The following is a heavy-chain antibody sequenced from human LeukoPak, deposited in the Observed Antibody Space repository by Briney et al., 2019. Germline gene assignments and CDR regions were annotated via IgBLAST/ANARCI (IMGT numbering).Heavy chain of an antibody. V-gene: IGHV1-8*01. D-gene: IGHD3-3*01. Sequence: ASVKVSCKASGYTFTSYDINWVRQATGQGLEWMGWMNPNSGNTGYAQKFQGRVTMTRNTSISTAYMELSSLRSEDTAVYYCARGTVRGRFLKIGTYYYYMDVWGKGTTVTVSS. J-gene: IGHJ6*03. CDR3: ARGTVRGRFLKIGTYYYYMDV. CDR1: GYTFTSYD. CDR2: MNPNSGNT.